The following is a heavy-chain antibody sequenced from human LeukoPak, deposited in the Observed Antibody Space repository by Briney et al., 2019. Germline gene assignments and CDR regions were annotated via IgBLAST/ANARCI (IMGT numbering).Heavy chain of an antibody. CDR2: TYYSGST. CDR1: GDSISNSHW. V-gene: IGHV4-4*02. D-gene: IGHD6-13*01. J-gene: IGHJ4*02. Sequence: PSGTLSLTCAVSGDSISNSHWWSWVRQLPGKGLEWIGYTYYSGSTYYNPSLKSRVTISVDTSKNQFSLKLTSVTAADTAVYYCARGRDSSSWYVHYFDYWGQGTLVTVSS. CDR3: ARGRDSSSWYVHYFDY.